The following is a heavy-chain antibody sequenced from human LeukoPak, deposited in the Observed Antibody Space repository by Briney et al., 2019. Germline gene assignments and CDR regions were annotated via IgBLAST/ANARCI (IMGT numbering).Heavy chain of an antibody. CDR1: GYSFTSYW. D-gene: IGHD3-16*01. Sequence: GESLKTSCKGSGYSFTSYWIGWVRQMPGKGLEWMGIIYPGDSDTRYSPSFQGQVTISADKSISTAYLQWSSLKASDTAMYYCARHYYDYVWGSYGIDYWGQGTLVTVSS. V-gene: IGHV5-51*01. J-gene: IGHJ4*02. CDR2: IYPGDSDT. CDR3: ARHYYDYVWGSYGIDY.